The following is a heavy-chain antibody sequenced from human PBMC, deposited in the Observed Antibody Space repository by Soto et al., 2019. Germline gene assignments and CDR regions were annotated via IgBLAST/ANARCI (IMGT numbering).Heavy chain of an antibody. Sequence: QVQLVESGGGVVQPGRSLRLSCAASGFTFSSYAMHWVRQAPGKGLEWVAVISYDGSNKYYADSVKGRFTISRDNAKNTLYLQMNSLRAEDTAVYYCARDAFRYGSGSHYGMDVWGQGSTVTVSS. CDR1: GFTFSSYA. CDR3: ARDAFRYGSGSHYGMDV. J-gene: IGHJ6*02. V-gene: IGHV3-30-3*01. CDR2: ISYDGSNK. D-gene: IGHD3-10*01.